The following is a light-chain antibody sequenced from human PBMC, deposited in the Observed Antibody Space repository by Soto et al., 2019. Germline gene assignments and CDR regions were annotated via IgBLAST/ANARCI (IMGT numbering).Light chain of an antibody. V-gene: IGLV2-14*01. CDR3: SSYTSSSTLV. Sequence: QSALTQPASVSGSPGQSITISCTGTSSDVGGYDHVAWYQQHPGKAPKLMIYEVNNRPSGISNRFSGSKSGNTASLTISGLQAEDEADYYCSSYTSSSTLVFGGGTKLTVL. CDR1: SSDVGGYDH. CDR2: EVN. J-gene: IGLJ2*01.